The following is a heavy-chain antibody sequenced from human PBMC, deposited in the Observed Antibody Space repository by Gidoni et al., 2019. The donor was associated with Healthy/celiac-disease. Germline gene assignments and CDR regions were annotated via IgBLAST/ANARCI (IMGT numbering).Heavy chain of an antibody. CDR1: GFTFSSYA. V-gene: IGHV3-23*01. CDR3: AKEGTFLDY. D-gene: IGHD2-21*01. Sequence: EVKQLESGGGLVQPGGSLRLSCAASGFTFSSYAMSWVRQAPGRGLEWVSAISDSGGGTYYADSLKVRFTISRDNSTNTLYLQMNSLRAEDTAVYYCAKEGTFLDYWGQGTLVTVSS. J-gene: IGHJ4*02. CDR2: ISDSGGGT.